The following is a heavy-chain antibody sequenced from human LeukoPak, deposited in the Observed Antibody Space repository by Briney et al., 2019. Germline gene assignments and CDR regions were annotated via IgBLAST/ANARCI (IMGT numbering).Heavy chain of an antibody. J-gene: IGHJ4*02. CDR2: INPNSGGT. CDR3: ATLVVPAASGVRDY. Sequence: AASVKVSCKASGGTFSSYAISWVRQAPGQGLEWMGWINPNSGGTNYAQKFQGRVTMTRDTSISTAYMELSRLRSDDTAVYYCATLVVPAASGVRDYWGQGTLVTVSS. D-gene: IGHD2-2*01. V-gene: IGHV1-2*02. CDR1: GGTFSSYA.